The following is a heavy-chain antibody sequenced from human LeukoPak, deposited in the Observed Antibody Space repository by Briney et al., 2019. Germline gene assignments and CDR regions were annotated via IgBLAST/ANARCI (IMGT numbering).Heavy chain of an antibody. CDR2: IYYTGNT. Sequence: PSETLSLTCTVSGVSISSSNSYWGWIRQPPGKGLAWIGSIYYTGNTYYNASLKSRVTISIDTSKNQISLRLTSVTATDTAMYYCARQTGSGLFTLPGGQGTLVTVSS. CDR3: ARQTGSGLFTLP. CDR1: GVSISSSNSY. D-gene: IGHD3/OR15-3a*01. V-gene: IGHV4-39*01. J-gene: IGHJ4*02.